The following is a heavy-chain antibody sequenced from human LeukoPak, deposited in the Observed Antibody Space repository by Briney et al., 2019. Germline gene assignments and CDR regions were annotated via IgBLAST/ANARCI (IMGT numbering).Heavy chain of an antibody. Sequence: ASVKVSCKASGYTFTSYYMHWVRQAPGQGLEWMGWISAYNGNTNYAQKLQGRVTMTTDTSTSTAYMELRSLRSDDTAVYYCARGTYDSSGYYSPGDYWGQGTLVTVSS. D-gene: IGHD3-22*01. J-gene: IGHJ4*02. CDR3: ARGTYDSSGYYSPGDY. V-gene: IGHV1-18*04. CDR1: GYTFTSYY. CDR2: ISAYNGNT.